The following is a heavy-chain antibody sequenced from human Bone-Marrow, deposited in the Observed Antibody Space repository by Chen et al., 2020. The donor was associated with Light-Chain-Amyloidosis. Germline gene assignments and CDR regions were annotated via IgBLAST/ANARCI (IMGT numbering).Heavy chain of an antibody. Sequence: DLLESGGGLVQPGESLRLSCKASGITHSISAMTWVRQAPGKGLEWLSGISESGGDRWYADSVNGRFIMSRDNSKNTVYLDMNSLRVDDTAVYFCARDPRYNSNFGVYWGLGTQVIVSS. CDR3: ARDPRYNSNFGVY. J-gene: IGHJ4*02. V-gene: IGHV3-23*01. D-gene: IGHD4-17*01. CDR2: ISESGGDR. CDR1: GITHSISA.